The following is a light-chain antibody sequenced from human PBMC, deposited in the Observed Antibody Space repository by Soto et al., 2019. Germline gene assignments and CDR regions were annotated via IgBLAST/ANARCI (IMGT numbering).Light chain of an antibody. Sequence: EIVMTQSPATLSVSPGERVTLSCRASQSINTNLAWYQQRPGQAPRLLIYRASTRPSGMPARFSGSGSGTEFTLTISSLQSEDFAVYYCQHYYGWPFAFGQGTRLEIK. V-gene: IGKV3-15*01. CDR1: QSINTN. J-gene: IGKJ2*01. CDR2: RAS. CDR3: QHYYGWPFA.